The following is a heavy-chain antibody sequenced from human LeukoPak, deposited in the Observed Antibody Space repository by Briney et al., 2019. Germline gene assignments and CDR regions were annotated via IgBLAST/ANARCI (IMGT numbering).Heavy chain of an antibody. CDR3: ARGKTYDFWSGYYAAWFDP. Sequence: SETLSLTCAAYGGSFSGYYWSWIRQPPGKGLEWIGEINHSGSTNYNPSLKSRVTISVDTSKNQFSLKLSSVTAADTAVYYCARGKTYDFWSGYYAAWFDPWGQGTLVTVSS. D-gene: IGHD3-3*01. J-gene: IGHJ5*02. CDR1: GGSFSGYY. CDR2: INHSGST. V-gene: IGHV4-34*01.